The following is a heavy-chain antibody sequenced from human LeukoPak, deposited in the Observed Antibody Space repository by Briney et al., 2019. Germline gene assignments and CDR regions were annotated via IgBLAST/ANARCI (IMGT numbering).Heavy chain of an antibody. D-gene: IGHD7-27*01. CDR2: IIPILGIA. V-gene: IGHV1-69*04. CDR1: GGTFSSYA. CDR3: ARASNWGSADY. J-gene: IGHJ4*02. Sequence: SVKVSCKASGGTFSSYAISRVRQAPGQGLEWMGRIIPILGIANYAQKFQGRVTITADKSTSTAYMELSSLRSEDTAVYYCARASNWGSADYWGQGTLVTVSS.